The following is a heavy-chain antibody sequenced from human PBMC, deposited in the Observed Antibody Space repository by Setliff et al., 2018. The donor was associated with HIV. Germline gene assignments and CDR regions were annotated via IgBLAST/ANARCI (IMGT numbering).Heavy chain of an antibody. CDR3: AGADSGYDLGELYYFDS. J-gene: IGHJ4*02. Sequence: SETLSLTCIFSVGSISSSSYYWGWIRQPPGKGLEYLAFTFHSGSIEYNPSLNSRVTMSVYTSKTQFYLQLPSVTAADTAVYYCAGADSGYDLGELYYFDSWGQGTLVTVSS. V-gene: IGHV4-61*05. CDR1: VGSISSSSYY. CDR2: TFHSGSI. D-gene: IGHD5-12*01.